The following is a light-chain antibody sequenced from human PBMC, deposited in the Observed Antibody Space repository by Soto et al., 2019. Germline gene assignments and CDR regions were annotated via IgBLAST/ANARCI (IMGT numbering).Light chain of an antibody. CDR2: GAS. V-gene: IGKV3-15*01. Sequence: ERVMISVPAAPFVYQGERATPFCRASQSVRSNFLAWYQQKPGQAPRLLIYGASTRATGVPARFSGSGSGTEFTLTISSLQSEDFAVYYCQQYSAWPLTFGGGTKVDIK. J-gene: IGKJ4*01. CDR3: QQYSAWPLT. CDR1: QSVRSN.